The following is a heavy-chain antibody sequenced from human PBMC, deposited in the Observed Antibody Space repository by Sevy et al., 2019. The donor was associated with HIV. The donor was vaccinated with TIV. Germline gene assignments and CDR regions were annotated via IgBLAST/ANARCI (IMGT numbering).Heavy chain of an antibody. D-gene: IGHD2-21*02. J-gene: IGHJ3*02. CDR3: AKVVRYCGGDCYPIEDAFDI. CDR2: ISGSGGST. Sequence: GGSLRLSCAASGFTFSSYVMSWVRQAPGKGLEWVSAISGSGGSTYYADSVKGRFTISRDNSKNTLYLQMNSLRAEDTAVYYCAKVVRYCGGDCYPIEDAFDIWGQGTMVTVSS. V-gene: IGHV3-23*01. CDR1: GFTFSSYV.